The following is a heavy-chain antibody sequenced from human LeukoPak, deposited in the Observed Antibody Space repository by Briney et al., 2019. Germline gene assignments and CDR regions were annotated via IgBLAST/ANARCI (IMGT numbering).Heavy chain of an antibody. CDR3: ASARLWFGELSAFDI. CDR1: GGSISSSNW. J-gene: IGHJ3*02. D-gene: IGHD3-10*01. CDR2: IYHSGST. V-gene: IGHV4-4*02. Sequence: SETLSLTCAVSGGSISSSNWWSWVRQPPGKGLEWIGEIYHSGSTNYNPSLKSRVTISVDRSKNQFSLKLSSVTAADTAVYYCASARLWFGELSAFDIWGQGTMVAVSS.